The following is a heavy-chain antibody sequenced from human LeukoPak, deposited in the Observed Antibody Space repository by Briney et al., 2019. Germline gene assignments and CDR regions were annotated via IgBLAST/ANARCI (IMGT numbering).Heavy chain of an antibody. CDR2: IYYSGST. V-gene: IGHV4-59*01. D-gene: IGHD5-12*01. Sequence: PSGTLSLTCTVSGGSISSYYWSWIRQPPGKGLEWIGYIYYSGSTNYNPSLKSRVTISVDTSKNQFSLKLSSVTAADTAVYYCARSSGYDLAWFDPWGQGTLVTVSS. J-gene: IGHJ5*02. CDR3: ARSSGYDLAWFDP. CDR1: GGSISSYY.